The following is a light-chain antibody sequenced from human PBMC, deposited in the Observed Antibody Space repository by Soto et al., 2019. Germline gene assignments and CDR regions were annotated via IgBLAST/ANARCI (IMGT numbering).Light chain of an antibody. V-gene: IGKV3-15*01. CDR2: GAS. Sequence: EIVMTQSPATRSGSPGEGATFSCRASQSVSSNLAWYQQKPGQAPRLLIYGASTRASGIPARFSGSGSGTEFTLTISSLQSEDFAVYYCQQYNNWPRTFGQGTKVEIK. CDR1: QSVSSN. J-gene: IGKJ1*01. CDR3: QQYNNWPRT.